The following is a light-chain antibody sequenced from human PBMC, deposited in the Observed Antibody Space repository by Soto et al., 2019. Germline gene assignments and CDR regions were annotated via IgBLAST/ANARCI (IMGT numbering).Light chain of an antibody. Sequence: DIQMTQSPSSLPASIVDTVTISFRASQAISTFMNWYQQKPGTAPRLLIYRASSVKSGVPPRFSGSGSGRDFTLTISSLRHEDIATYFCQQSYSSPPWTFGQGTKVDIK. J-gene: IGKJ1*01. CDR2: RAS. V-gene: IGKV1-39*01. CDR1: QAISTF. CDR3: QQSYSSPPWT.